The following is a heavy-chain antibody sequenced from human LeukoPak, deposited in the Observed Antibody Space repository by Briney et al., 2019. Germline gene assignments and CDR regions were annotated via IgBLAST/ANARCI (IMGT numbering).Heavy chain of an antibody. CDR1: GYRFTSYW. Sequence: PGASLKISCKGSGYRFTSYWIGWVRQMPGKGLEYMGIIHPGDSDTSYSPSFQGQVTISVDRSSSTAYMQWSRLKASDTAMYYCATHPGGLQSGFDNWGQGTLVTVSS. CDR3: ATHPGGLQSGFDN. J-gene: IGHJ4*02. D-gene: IGHD5-24*01. CDR2: IHPGDSDT. V-gene: IGHV5-51*01.